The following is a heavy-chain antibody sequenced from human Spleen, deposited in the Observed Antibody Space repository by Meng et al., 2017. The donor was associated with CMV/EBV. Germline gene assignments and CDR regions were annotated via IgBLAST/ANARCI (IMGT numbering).Heavy chain of an antibody. J-gene: IGHJ6*02. D-gene: IGHD2-2*01. CDR2: IWYDGSNK. CDR1: GFTFSSYG. V-gene: IGHV3-33*01. CDR3: ARERVDCSSTSCYVYGMDV. Sequence: GGSLRLSCAASGFTFSSYGMHWVRQAPGKGLEWVAVIWYDGSNKYYADSVKGRFTISRDNAKNTLYLQMNGLRAEDTAVYYCARERVDCSSTSCYVYGMDVWGQGTTVTVSS.